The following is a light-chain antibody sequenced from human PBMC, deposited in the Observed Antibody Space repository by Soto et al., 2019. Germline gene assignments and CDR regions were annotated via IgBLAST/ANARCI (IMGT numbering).Light chain of an antibody. CDR3: HQYSNWRT. V-gene: IGKV3-15*01. J-gene: IGKJ1*01. Sequence: EIVMTQSPATLSLSLVERASLSFMARQSVSSNLAWYHLNPGKAPRLLIHGASTRATGIPARFSGIRSGTDVTLSTITLHPEDFAVYYCHQYSNWRTFGQGTKVDIK. CDR2: GAS. CDR1: QSVSSN.